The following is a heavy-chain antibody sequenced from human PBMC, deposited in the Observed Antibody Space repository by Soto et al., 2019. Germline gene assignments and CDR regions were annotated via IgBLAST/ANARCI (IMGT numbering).Heavy chain of an antibody. CDR1: GGSISTYY. Sequence: PSETLSLTXTVSGGSISTYYWSWIRQPPGGTLEWIGYIYASGATTYNPSLESRVTMSVDMPNNEFSLELTSLTAADTAVYYCARSHSFDGSIYHYYFDFWGQGTLVTVSS. CDR3: ARSHSFDGSIYHYYFDF. CDR2: IYASGAT. D-gene: IGHD3-10*01. V-gene: IGHV4-59*01. J-gene: IGHJ4*02.